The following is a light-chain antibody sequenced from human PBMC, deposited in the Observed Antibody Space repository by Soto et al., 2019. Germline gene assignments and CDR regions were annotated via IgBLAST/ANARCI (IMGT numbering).Light chain of an antibody. CDR3: QQRSNWPPLT. J-gene: IGKJ4*01. CDR1: QSVSRSY. CDR2: GAS. V-gene: IGKV3D-20*02. Sequence: EIVLTQSPGTLSLSPGERATLSCRARQSVSRSYLAWYQQRPGQAPRLLIYGASSRATGIPDRFSGSGSGTDFTLTISSLEPEDFAVYYCQQRSNWPPLTFGGGTKVEIK.